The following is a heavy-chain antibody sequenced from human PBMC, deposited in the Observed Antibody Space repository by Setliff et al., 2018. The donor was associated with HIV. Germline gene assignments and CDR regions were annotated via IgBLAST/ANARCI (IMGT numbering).Heavy chain of an antibody. CDR2: INPNNGDT. D-gene: IGHD2-15*01. CDR1: GYTFTAYY. Sequence: ASVKVSCKASGYTFTAYYLHWVRQAPGQGLEWMGRINPNNGDTNYAQKFQGRVTMTRDTSISTAYMELSRLRSDDTATYYCARDLAYCSGGSCYRPLIYYFYYMDVWGKGTTVTVSS. V-gene: IGHV1-2*06. CDR3: ARDLAYCSGGSCYRPLIYYFYYMDV. J-gene: IGHJ6*03.